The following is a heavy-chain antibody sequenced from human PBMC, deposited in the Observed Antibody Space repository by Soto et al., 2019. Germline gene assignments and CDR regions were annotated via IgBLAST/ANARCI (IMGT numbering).Heavy chain of an antibody. CDR3: ARAPSSGWHPYYYGMDV. CDR1: GYTFTSYD. CDR2: MNPNSGNT. J-gene: IGHJ6*02. Sequence: ASVKVSCKASGYTFTSYDINWVRQATGQGLEWMGWMNPNSGNTGYAQKFQGRVTMTRNTSISTAYMELSSLRSEDTAVYYCARAPSSGWHPYYYGMDVWGQGTTVTVSS. V-gene: IGHV1-8*01. D-gene: IGHD6-19*01.